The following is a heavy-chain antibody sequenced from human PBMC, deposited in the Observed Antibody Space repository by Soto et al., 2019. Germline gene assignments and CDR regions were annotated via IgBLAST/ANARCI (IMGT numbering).Heavy chain of an antibody. Sequence: QVQLVQSGAEVKKPGSSVNVSCKASGGTFSSYAISWVRQAPGQGLEWMGGIIPIFGTANYAQKFQDSVTITADESTSAGYMELSSLRSEDTAVYYCASEWVYSGSYSPCDYWGHGTLVTVSS. CDR3: ASEWVYSGSYSPCDY. CDR1: GGTFSSYA. V-gene: IGHV1-69*01. J-gene: IGHJ4*01. D-gene: IGHD1-26*01. CDR2: IIPIFGTA.